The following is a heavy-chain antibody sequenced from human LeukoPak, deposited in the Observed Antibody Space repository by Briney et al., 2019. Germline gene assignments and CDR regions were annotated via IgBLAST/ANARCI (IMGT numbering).Heavy chain of an antibody. Sequence: GGSLRLSCTASGFTFSISALHWVRQAPGKGLEWVSFIHYDGISKYYTDSVKGRFTISRDNAKNSLYLQMNSLRAEDTAVYYCARDYGSGSYYPSNLHYWGQGTLVTVSS. V-gene: IGHV3-30*02. CDR1: GFTFSISA. D-gene: IGHD3-10*01. CDR3: ARDYGSGSYYPSNLHY. J-gene: IGHJ4*02. CDR2: IHYDGISK.